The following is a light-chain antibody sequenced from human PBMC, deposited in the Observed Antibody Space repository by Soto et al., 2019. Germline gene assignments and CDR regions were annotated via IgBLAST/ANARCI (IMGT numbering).Light chain of an antibody. CDR3: LLYYGAAQIWV. J-gene: IGLJ3*02. V-gene: IGLV7-43*01. CDR2: STS. Sequence: QAVVTQEPSLTVSPGGTVTLTCASSTGAVTSGYYPNWFQQKPGQAPRPLIYSTSNRHSWTPARFSGSLLGGKAALTLSGVQPEDEAEYYCLLYYGAAQIWVFGGGTKLTVL. CDR1: TGAVTSGYY.